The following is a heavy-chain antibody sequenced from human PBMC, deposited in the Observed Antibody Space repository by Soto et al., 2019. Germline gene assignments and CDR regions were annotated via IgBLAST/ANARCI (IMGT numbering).Heavy chain of an antibody. CDR3: ARAGSSSFYYYYGMDV. Sequence: DSVKVSCKASGYTFTGYYMHWVRQAPGQGLEWMGWINPNSGGTNYAQKFQGRVTMTRDTSISTAYMELSRLRSDDTAVYYCARAGSSSFYYYYGMDVWGQGTTVTVSS. V-gene: IGHV1-2*02. D-gene: IGHD6-13*01. CDR1: GYTFTGYY. J-gene: IGHJ6*02. CDR2: INPNSGGT.